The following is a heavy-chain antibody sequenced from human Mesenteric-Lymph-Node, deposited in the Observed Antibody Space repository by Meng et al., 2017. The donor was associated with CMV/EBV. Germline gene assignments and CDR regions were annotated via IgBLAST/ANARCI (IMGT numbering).Heavy chain of an antibody. Sequence: VSVKVSCKVSGYTFTAYHIHWVRQAPGQGLEWMGWINPNSGGTYHAEKFQGRVTMTRDTSISTAYMELSRLTSDDTAVYYCARVGDGSGSYYTDHGLDVWGQGTTVTVSS. D-gene: IGHD3-10*01. J-gene: IGHJ6*02. V-gene: IGHV1-2*02. CDR2: INPNSGGT. CDR1: GYTFTAYH. CDR3: ARVGDGSGSYYTDHGLDV.